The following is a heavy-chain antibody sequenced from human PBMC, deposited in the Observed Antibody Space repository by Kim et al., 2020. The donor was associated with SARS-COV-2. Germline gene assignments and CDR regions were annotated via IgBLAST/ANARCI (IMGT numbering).Heavy chain of an antibody. CDR3: ARGDYDSSGYRQDFDY. V-gene: IGHV3-48*02. CDR1: GFTFSSYS. D-gene: IGHD3-22*01. J-gene: IGHJ4*02. Sequence: GGSLRLSCAASGFTFSSYSMNWVRQAPGKGLEWVSYISSSSSTIYYADSVKGRFTISRDNAKNSLYLQMNSLRDEDTAVYYCARGDYDSSGYRQDFDYWGQGTLVTVSS. CDR2: ISSSSSTI.